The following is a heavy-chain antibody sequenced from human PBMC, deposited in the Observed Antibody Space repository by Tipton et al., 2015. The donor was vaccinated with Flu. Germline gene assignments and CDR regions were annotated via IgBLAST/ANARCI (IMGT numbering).Heavy chain of an antibody. D-gene: IGHD6-19*01. CDR2: IYPGDSDN. V-gene: IGHV5-51*01. CDR3: ARHRGQWLVQDAFDI. CDR1: GYSFTSYW. Sequence: VQLVQSGAEVKKPWESLKISCKGSGYSFTSYWIGWVRQMPGKGLEGMEIIYPGDSDNSYRPSFQGQVTISADKSISTAYLQWRSLKASDTAMYYCARHRGQWLVQDAFDIWGQGTMATVSS. J-gene: IGHJ3*02.